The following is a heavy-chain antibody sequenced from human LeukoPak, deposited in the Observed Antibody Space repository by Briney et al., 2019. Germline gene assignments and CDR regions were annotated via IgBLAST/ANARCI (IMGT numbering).Heavy chain of an antibody. V-gene: IGHV3-53*01. D-gene: IGHD1-26*01. CDR2: IYSGGDT. CDR1: GFTVSDNY. Sequence: PGGSLRLSCAASGFTVSDNYMSWVRQAPGKGLEWVSVIYSGGDTYYADSVKGRFTISRDNSKNTLYLQMNSLRAEDTAVYYCAKDSYKYSGSYHGDWYFDLWGRGTLVTVSS. J-gene: IGHJ2*01. CDR3: AKDSYKYSGSYHGDWYFDL.